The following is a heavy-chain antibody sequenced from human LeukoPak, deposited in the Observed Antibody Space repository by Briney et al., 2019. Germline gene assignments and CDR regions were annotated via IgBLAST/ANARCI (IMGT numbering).Heavy chain of an antibody. J-gene: IGHJ6*02. D-gene: IGHD1-20*01. V-gene: IGHV3-74*01. Sequence: GGSLRLSCAASRFTGPPFRAHWMHWVRQAPGQGLMWVAHINGDGTMTTYADSVKGRFIISRDNAKNTLFLQMDSLRLEDTAVYFCATDNWYVMNLWGQGTTVSVSS. CDR2: INGDGTMT. CDR1: RFTGPPFRAHW. CDR3: ATDNWYVMNL.